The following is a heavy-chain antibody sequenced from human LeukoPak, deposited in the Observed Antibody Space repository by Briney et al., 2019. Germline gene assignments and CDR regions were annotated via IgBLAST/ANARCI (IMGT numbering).Heavy chain of an antibody. CDR2: INPSGGST. D-gene: IGHD6-13*01. Sequence: ASVKVSCKASGYTFTSYHMHWVRQAPGQGLEWMGIINPSGGSTSYAQKFQGRVTMTRDTSTSTVYMELSSLRSEDTAVYYCARSGAAAINYYYYGMDVWGQGTTVTVSS. V-gene: IGHV1-46*01. J-gene: IGHJ6*02. CDR1: GYTFTSYH. CDR3: ARSGAAAINYYYYGMDV.